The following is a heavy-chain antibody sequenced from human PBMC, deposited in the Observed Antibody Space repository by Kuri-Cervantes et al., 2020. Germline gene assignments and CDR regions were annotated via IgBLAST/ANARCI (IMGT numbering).Heavy chain of an antibody. D-gene: IGHD3-10*01. CDR2: ISSSGSTI. J-gene: IGHJ4*02. V-gene: IGHV3-48*03. CDR1: GFTFSSYE. Sequence: GGSLRLSCAASGFTFSSYEMNWVRQAPGKGLEWVSYISSSGSTIYYADSVKGRFTISRDNSKNTLYLQMNSLRAEDTAVYYCAKDHLYGSDLYWGQGTLVTVSS. CDR3: AKDHLYGSDLY.